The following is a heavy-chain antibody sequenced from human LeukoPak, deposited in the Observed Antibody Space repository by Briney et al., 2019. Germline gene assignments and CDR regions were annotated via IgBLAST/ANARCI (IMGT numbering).Heavy chain of an antibody. CDR3: ARDRYIYGSEDRFDY. V-gene: IGHV4-59*01. Sequence: AETLSLTCTVSGVSISSYYWSWIRQPPGKGLEWIGYIYYIGSTNYNPSLKSRVTISVDTSKNQFSLKLSSVTSADTAVYYCARDRYIYGSEDRFDYWGQGTLVTVSS. CDR2: IYYIGST. CDR1: GVSISSYY. J-gene: IGHJ4*02. D-gene: IGHD5-18*01.